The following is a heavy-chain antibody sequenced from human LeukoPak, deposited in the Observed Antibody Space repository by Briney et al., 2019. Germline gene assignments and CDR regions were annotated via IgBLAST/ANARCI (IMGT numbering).Heavy chain of an antibody. Sequence: GSLRLSCAASGFTFSSYWMSWVRQAPGKGLEWVANIKQDGSEKYYVDSVKGRFTISRDNAKNSLYLQMNSLRAEDTAVYYCARDGVNYYGSGSYYNLWGQGTLVTVSS. D-gene: IGHD3-10*01. CDR1: GFTFSSYW. CDR3: ARDGVNYYGSGSYYNL. V-gene: IGHV3-7*01. CDR2: IKQDGSEK. J-gene: IGHJ4*02.